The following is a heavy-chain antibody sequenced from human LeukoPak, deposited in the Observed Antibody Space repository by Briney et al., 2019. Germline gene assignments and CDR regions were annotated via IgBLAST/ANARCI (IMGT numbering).Heavy chain of an antibody. Sequence: GGSLRLSCAASGFTLGTYWMHWVRQAPGKGLVWVSRISYDGSNTNYADFVKGRFTISRDNAKNTLYLQMNSLRAEDTAVYYCGVLTLNPGWGQGTLVSVSS. J-gene: IGHJ4*02. V-gene: IGHV3-74*01. CDR3: GVLTLNPG. CDR2: ISYDGSNT. CDR1: GFTLGTYW. D-gene: IGHD2-8*01.